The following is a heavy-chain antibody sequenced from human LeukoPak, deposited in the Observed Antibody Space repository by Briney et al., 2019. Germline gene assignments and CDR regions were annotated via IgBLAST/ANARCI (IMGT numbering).Heavy chain of an antibody. CDR3: ARVLRYCSGGNCYSGGLGYMDV. V-gene: IGHV3-11*01. Sequence: GGSLRLSCAASGFTFSDYNMRWLRQAPGKGLEWVSSISRSGSTKYYADSVKGRFTISRDHAKNSLFLQMNSLRAEDTAVYYCARVLRYCSGGNCYSGGLGYMDVWGKGTTVTVSS. CDR1: GFTFSDYN. D-gene: IGHD2-15*01. CDR2: ISRSGSTK. J-gene: IGHJ6*03.